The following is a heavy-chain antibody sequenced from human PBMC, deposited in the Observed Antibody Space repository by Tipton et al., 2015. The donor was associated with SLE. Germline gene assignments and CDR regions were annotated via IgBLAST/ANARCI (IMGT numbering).Heavy chain of an antibody. V-gene: IGHV4-59*11. CDR1: GGSISSHY. CDR2: IYYSGST. Sequence: TLSLTCTVSGGSISSHYWSWIRQPPGKGLEWIGYIYYSGSTNYHPSLTSRVTISVDTSKNQFSLKLSSVTAADTAVYYCASGGIYFDYWGQGTLVTVSS. D-gene: IGHD3-16*01. CDR3: ASGGIYFDY. J-gene: IGHJ4*02.